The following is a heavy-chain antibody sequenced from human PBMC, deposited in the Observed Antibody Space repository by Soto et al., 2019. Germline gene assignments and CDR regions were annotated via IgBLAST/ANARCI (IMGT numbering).Heavy chain of an antibody. D-gene: IGHD5-18*01. CDR3: ARHTAMATMRGFAY. CDR2: IHHSGTT. V-gene: IGHV4-4*02. Sequence: QVQLQESGPGLVNPSETLSLICDVSGGSISSNWWSWFRQPPGKGLEWIGEIHHSGTTNYNPSLKSRVIMSVDKAENQISMKVNSVTAADTAVYYCARHTAMATMRGFAYWGQGTLVIVSS. J-gene: IGHJ4*02. CDR1: GGSISSNW.